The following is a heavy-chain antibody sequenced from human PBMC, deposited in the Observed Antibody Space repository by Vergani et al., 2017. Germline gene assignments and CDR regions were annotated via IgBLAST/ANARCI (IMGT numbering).Heavy chain of an antibody. CDR1: GYSFTSYW. Sequence: EVQLVQSGAEVKKPGESLRISCKGSGYSFTSYWISWVRQLPGKGLEWMGRIDPSDSYTNYSPSFQCHVTISADKPISTAYLQWSSLKASDTAMYYCAGLNGNYVDYWGQGTLVTVSS. CDR3: AGLNGNYVDY. D-gene: IGHD3-16*02. J-gene: IGHJ4*02. V-gene: IGHV5-10-1*03. CDR2: IDPSDSYT.